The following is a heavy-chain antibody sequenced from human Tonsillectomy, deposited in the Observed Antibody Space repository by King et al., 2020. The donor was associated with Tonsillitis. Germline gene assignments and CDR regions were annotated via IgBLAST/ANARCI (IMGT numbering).Heavy chain of an antibody. D-gene: IGHD2-15*01. V-gene: IGHV3-30*18. J-gene: IGHJ6*02. CDR2: ISYDGSKK. CDR3: AKGLEVVAVAATTGMDV. CDR1: GFTFSTYG. Sequence: VQLVESGGGVVQPGRSLRLSCAASGFTFSTYGMHWVRQAPGKGLEWVAVISYDGSKKYYADSVKGRFTISRDNSKNTLYLQMNSLRAEDTAVYHCAKGLEVVAVAATTGMDVWGQGTTVTVSS.